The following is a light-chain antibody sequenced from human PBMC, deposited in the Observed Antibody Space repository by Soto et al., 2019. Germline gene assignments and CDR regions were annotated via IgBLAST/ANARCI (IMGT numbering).Light chain of an antibody. CDR2: DVS. V-gene: IGLV2-14*03. CDR3: GSYTGSSTPYV. J-gene: IGLJ1*01. Sequence: QPVLTQPASVSGSPGQSIAISCTGTSSDVGSYNYVCWYQHHPGKAPKMMIYDVSNRPSGVSDRFSGSKSGNTASLTISGLQAEDEADYYCGSYTGSSTPYVFGTGTKLTVL. CDR1: SSDVGSYNY.